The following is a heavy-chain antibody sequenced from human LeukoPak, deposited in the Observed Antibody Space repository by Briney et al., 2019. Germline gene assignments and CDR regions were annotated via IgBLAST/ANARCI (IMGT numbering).Heavy chain of an antibody. D-gene: IGHD3-10*01. Sequence: ASVKVSCKVSGYTLTEISMHWVRQAPGKGLEWMGGFDPEDGERIYAQKFQGRVTMTEDTSTDTAYIELSSLRSEDTAVYYCATATPMVRGVERFDYWGQGTLVTVSS. CDR1: GYTLTEIS. V-gene: IGHV1-24*01. CDR3: ATATPMVRGVERFDY. J-gene: IGHJ4*02. CDR2: FDPEDGER.